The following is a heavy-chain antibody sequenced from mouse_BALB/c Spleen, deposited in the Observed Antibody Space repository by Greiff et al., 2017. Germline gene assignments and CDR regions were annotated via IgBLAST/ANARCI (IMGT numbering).Heavy chain of an antibody. V-gene: IGHV5-17*02. CDR2: ISSGSSTI. D-gene: IGHD1-1*01. J-gene: IGHJ4*01. CDR1: GFTFSSFG. Sequence: EVKLMESGGGLVQPGGSRKLSCAASGFTFSSFGMHWVRQAPEKGLEWVAYISSGSSTIYYADTVKGRFTISRDNPKNTLFLQMTSLRSEDTAMYYCAGGSSYYAMDYWGQGTSVTVSS. CDR3: AGGSSYYAMDY.